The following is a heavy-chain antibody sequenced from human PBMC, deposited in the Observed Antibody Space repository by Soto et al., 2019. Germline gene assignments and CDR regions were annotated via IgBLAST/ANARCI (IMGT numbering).Heavy chain of an antibody. J-gene: IGHJ6*02. CDR1: GGSLSDYY. D-gene: IGHD1-1*01. CDR3: ARGRDEYKLGNV. Sequence: QVQLQQWGAGLLKPSETLSLTCAVSGGSLSDYYWPWIRQSPGKGLEWIGEIHPSGSTYYNPSLRSRVTTSVDTYKKQFSLKLTSLTAADTAIYYCARGRDEYKLGNVWGHGTTVTVSS. CDR2: IHPSGST. V-gene: IGHV4-34*01.